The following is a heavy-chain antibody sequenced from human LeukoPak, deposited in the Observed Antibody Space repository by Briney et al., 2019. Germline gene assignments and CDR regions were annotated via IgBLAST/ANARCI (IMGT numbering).Heavy chain of an antibody. V-gene: IGHV1-2*02. CDR2: INPNSGGT. CDR3: ARVGSSCS. D-gene: IGHD6-13*01. Sequence: GASVKVSCKVSGYTLTELSMHWVRQAPGQGLEWMGWINPNSGGTNYAQKFQGRVTMTRDTSISTAYMELSRLRSDDTAVYYCARVGSSCSWGQGTLVTVSS. J-gene: IGHJ5*02. CDR1: GYTLTELS.